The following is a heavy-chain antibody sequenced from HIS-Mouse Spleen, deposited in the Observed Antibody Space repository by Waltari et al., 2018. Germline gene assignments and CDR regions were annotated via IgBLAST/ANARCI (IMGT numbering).Heavy chain of an antibody. CDR3: AKAKGLLMVYDY. CDR2: SSWDGGRT. Sequence: EVQLVESGGVVVQPGGSLRLSCAASGFTFDYYTMHWVRQAPGKGLEWVFLSSWDGGRTYNADSVKGRFTISRDNSKNSLYLQMNSLRTEDTALYYCAKAKGLLMVYDYWGQGTLVTVSS. J-gene: IGHJ4*02. CDR1: GFTFDYYT. D-gene: IGHD2-8*01. V-gene: IGHV3-43*01.